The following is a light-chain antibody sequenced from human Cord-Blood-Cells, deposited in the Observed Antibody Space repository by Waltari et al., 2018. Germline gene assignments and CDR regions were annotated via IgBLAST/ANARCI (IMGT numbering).Light chain of an antibody. CDR2: DAS. J-gene: IGKJ1*01. CDR3: QQYNSYWT. Sequence: DIKMTTSPSTLSASVGNRVTITCRASQSISSWLAWYQQKPGKAPKLLIYDASSLESGVPSRFSGSGSGTEFTLTISSLQPDDFATYYCQQYNSYWTFGQGTKVEIK. CDR1: QSISSW. V-gene: IGKV1-5*01.